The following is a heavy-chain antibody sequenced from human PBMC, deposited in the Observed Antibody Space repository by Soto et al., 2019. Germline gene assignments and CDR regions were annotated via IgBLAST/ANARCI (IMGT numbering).Heavy chain of an antibody. D-gene: IGHD3-16*01. CDR2: IHSSGTT. V-gene: IGHV4-59*08. CDR3: ARHKNWGEQVWFDP. CDR1: GGSTSGYY. J-gene: IGHJ5*02. Sequence: QVRLQESGPGLVKPSETVSVTCNVSGGSTSGYYWTWIRQSPGKGLEWIGYIHSSGTTTYNPSLKRRVPIPTDTSKHQVYLRVTSVTAADTAIYYFARHKNWGEQVWFDPWGQGTQGTVSP.